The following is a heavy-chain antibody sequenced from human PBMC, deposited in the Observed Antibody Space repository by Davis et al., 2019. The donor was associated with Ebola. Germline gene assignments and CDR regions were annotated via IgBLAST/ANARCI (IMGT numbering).Heavy chain of an antibody. CDR3: AMDDYSNSRYGMDV. Sequence: ASVKVSCKASGYTFTSYDINWVRQATGQGLEWMGAFDPEDGEGIYAQKFQGRVTMTEDTSTNTAYMELTSLRSEDTAVYYCAMDDYSNSRYGMDVWGQGTTVTVSS. D-gene: IGHD4-11*01. CDR2: FDPEDGEG. V-gene: IGHV1-24*01. CDR1: GYTFTSYD. J-gene: IGHJ6*02.